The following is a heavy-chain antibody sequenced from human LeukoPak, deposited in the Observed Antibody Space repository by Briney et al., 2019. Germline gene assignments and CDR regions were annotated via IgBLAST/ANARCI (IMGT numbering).Heavy chain of an antibody. D-gene: IGHD1-26*01. CDR2: IWYDGSNK. Sequence: GGSLRLSCAASGFTFSNYGMHWVRQAPGKGLEWVAVIWYDGSNKYYADSVKGRFTISRDNSKNTPYLQMNSLRDEDTAVYYCARGYSGSYYFADYWGQGTLVTVSS. J-gene: IGHJ4*02. CDR1: GFTFSNYG. CDR3: ARGYSGSYYFADY. V-gene: IGHV3-33*01.